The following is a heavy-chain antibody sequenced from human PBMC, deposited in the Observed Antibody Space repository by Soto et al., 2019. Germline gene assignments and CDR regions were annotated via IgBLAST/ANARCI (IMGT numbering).Heavy chain of an antibody. CDR3: ARASREYQLSDY. CDR2: IYYSGST. Sequence: SETLSLTCTVSGGSISSGGYYWSWIRQHPGKGLEWIGYIYYSGSTYYNPSLKSRVTISVDTSKNQFSLKLSSVTAADTAVYYCARASREYQLSDYWGQGTLVTVSS. CDR1: GGSISSGGYY. V-gene: IGHV4-31*03. D-gene: IGHD2-2*01. J-gene: IGHJ4*02.